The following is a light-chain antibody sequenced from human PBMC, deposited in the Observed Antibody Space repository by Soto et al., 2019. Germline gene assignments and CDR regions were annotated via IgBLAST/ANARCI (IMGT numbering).Light chain of an antibody. J-gene: IGKJ3*01. CDR2: GAS. V-gene: IGKV3-20*01. CDR3: QQYGSSPFT. Sequence: EIVLTQSPGPLSLSPGERATLSCRASQSVSSSYLAWYQQKPGQAPRLLIYGASSRATGIPDRFSGSGSGTDFTLTISRLEPEDFAVYYCQQYGSSPFTLGPGTKWDIK. CDR1: QSVSSSY.